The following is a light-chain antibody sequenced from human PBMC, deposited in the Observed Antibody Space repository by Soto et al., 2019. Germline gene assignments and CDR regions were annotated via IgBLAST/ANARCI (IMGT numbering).Light chain of an antibody. Sequence: DIQMTQSPSSQSASVGDRVTITCRASQSISSYLNWYQQKPGKAPKLLIYAASSLQSGVPSRFSGSGSGTDFTLTITSLQPEDFATYYCQQSSTALITFGQGTRLEIK. J-gene: IGKJ5*01. V-gene: IGKV1-39*01. CDR1: QSISSY. CDR2: AAS. CDR3: QQSSTALIT.